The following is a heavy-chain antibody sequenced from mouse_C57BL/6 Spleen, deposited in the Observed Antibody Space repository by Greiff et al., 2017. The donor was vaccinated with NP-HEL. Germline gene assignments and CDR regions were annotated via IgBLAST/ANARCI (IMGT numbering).Heavy chain of an antibody. CDR2: ISGGGGNT. CDR1: GFTFSSYT. D-gene: IGHD2-1*01. CDR3: ARSRIYYGNYYAMDY. J-gene: IGHJ4*01. V-gene: IGHV5-9*01. Sequence: EVQLVESGGGLVKPGGSLKLSCAASGFTFSSYTMSWVRQTPEKRLEWVATISGGGGNTYYPDSVKGRFTISRDNAKNTLYLQMSSLRSEDTALYYCARSRIYYGNYYAMDYWGQGTSVTVSS.